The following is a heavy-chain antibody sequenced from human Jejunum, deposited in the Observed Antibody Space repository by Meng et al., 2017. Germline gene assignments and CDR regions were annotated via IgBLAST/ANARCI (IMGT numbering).Heavy chain of an antibody. CDR2: AST. CDR3: ARDHMGSLDY. D-gene: IGHD1-26*01. J-gene: IGHJ4*02. Sequence: HGQLEESGPGLVRPSETLSLICSVSGGSVSSAGYQWSWIRQPPGKGLEWIGYASTNYNPSLKSRVTISVDTSKNQFSLRLTSVTAADTAVYYCARDHMGSLDYWGQGILVTVSS. CDR1: GGSVSSAGYQ. V-gene: IGHV4-61*08.